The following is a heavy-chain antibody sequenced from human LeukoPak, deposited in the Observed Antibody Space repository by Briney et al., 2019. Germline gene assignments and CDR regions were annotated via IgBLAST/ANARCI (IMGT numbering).Heavy chain of an antibody. CDR1: GFTVSSNY. CDR3: AKDHEYSYVYDAFDI. CDR2: MSGSGGST. V-gene: IGHV3-23*01. Sequence: GGSLRLSCAASGFTVSSNYMNWVRQAPGKGLEWVSGMSGSGGSTYYADSVKGRFTISRDNSKNTLYLQMNTLRAEDTAVYYCAKDHEYSYVYDAFDIWGQGTLVTVSS. J-gene: IGHJ3*02. D-gene: IGHD3-16*01.